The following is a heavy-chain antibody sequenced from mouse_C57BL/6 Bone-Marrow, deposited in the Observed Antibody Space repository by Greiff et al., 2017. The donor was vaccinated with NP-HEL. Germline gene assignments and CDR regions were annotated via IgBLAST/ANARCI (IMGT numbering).Heavy chain of an antibody. CDR3: VRSQTGTGFAY. D-gene: IGHD4-1*01. J-gene: IGHJ3*01. CDR1: GFSFNTYA. Sequence: EVKVEESGGGLVQPKGSLKLSCAASGFSFNTYAMNWVRQAPGKGLEWVARIRSKSNNYATYYADSVKDRFTISRDDSESMLYLQMNNLKTEDTAMYYCVRSQTGTGFAYWGQGTLVTVSA. V-gene: IGHV10-1*01. CDR2: IRSKSNNYAT.